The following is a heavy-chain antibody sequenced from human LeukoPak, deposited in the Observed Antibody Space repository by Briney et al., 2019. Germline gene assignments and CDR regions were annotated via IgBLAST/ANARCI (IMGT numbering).Heavy chain of an antibody. J-gene: IGHJ4*02. CDR3: AKDEGHHYYDSSGYSPYFDY. CDR2: IRYDGSNK. Sequence: PGRSLRLSCAASGFTFSSYGMHWVRQAPGKGLEWVAFIRYDGSNKYYADSVKGRFTISRDNSKNTLYLQMNSLRAEDTAVYYCAKDEGHHYYDSSGYSPYFDYWGQGTLVTVSS. D-gene: IGHD3-22*01. CDR1: GFTFSSYG. V-gene: IGHV3-30*02.